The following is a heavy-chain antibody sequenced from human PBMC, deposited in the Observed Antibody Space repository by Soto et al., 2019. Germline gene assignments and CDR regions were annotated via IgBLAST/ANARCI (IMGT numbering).Heavy chain of an antibody. Sequence: QLQLQESGPGLVKPSETLSLTCTVSGGSISSSNYNWGWTRQPPGKGLEWIAAIYYSGSTYYNPSLESRVTISVDTSKNQFSLKLRSVTAADTAVYYCARHTGWSRNYYYMDVWGKGTTVTVSS. CDR2: IYYSGST. V-gene: IGHV4-39*01. J-gene: IGHJ6*03. CDR1: GGSISSSNYN. CDR3: ARHTGWSRNYYYMDV. D-gene: IGHD1-26*01.